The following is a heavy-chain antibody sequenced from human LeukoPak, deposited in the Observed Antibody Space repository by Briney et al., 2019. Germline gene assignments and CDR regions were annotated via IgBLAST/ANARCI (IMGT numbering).Heavy chain of an antibody. D-gene: IGHD4-17*01. CDR3: ARRQTPDYGDPWGAFDI. V-gene: IGHV5-51*01. CDR1: GYSFTSYW. Sequence: GESLKISCKGSGYSFTSYWIGWVRQMPGKGLECMGIIYPGDSDTRYSPSFQGQVTISADKSISTAYLQWSSLKASDTAMYYCARRQTPDYGDPWGAFDIWGQGTMVTVSS. CDR2: IYPGDSDT. J-gene: IGHJ3*02.